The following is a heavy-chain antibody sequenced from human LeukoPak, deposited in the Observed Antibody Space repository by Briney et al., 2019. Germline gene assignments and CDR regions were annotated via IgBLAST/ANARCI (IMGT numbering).Heavy chain of an antibody. CDR2: IYPGDPDT. CDR3: ARQPEAVADWFDP. CDR1: GYSFTSYW. V-gene: IGHV5-51*01. J-gene: IGHJ5*02. D-gene: IGHD6-19*01. Sequence: GESLKISCKGSGYSFTSYWIGWVRQMPGKGLEWMAIIYPGDPDTRYSPSFQGQVTISADKSISTAYLQWSSLKASDSAMYYCARQPEAVADWFDPWGQGTLVTVSS.